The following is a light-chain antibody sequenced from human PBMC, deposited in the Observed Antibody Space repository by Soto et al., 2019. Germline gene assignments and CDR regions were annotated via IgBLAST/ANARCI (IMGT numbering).Light chain of an antibody. CDR3: SSYTSSSTLV. CDR2: EVS. V-gene: IGLV2-14*01. Sequence: QSALTQPASVSASPGQSITISCAGTSSDVGGWPHVSWYQQHPGKAPKLVSYEVSNRPSGVSSRFSGSKSGSTASLTISGLQAEDEADYYCSSYTSSSTLVFGGGTKVTVL. J-gene: IGLJ2*01. CDR1: SSDVGGWPH.